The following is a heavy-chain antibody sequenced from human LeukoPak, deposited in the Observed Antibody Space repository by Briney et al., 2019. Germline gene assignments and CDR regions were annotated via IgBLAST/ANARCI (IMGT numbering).Heavy chain of an antibody. CDR1: GGSITSTY. CDR2: VYYSGST. CDR3: SAYGRNSEYFVS. Sequence: PSETLSLTCTVSGGSITSTYWSWIRQPPGGGLEWIGYVYYSGSTSYNPSLQSHLTMSADASRNRLSLKLASVTAADTAVYYCSAYGRNSEYFVSWGQGTRVTVSS. D-gene: IGHD4-23*01. V-gene: IGHV4-59*01. J-gene: IGHJ4*02.